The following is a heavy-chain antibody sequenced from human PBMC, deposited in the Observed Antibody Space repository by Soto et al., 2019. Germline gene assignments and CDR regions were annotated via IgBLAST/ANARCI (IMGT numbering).Heavy chain of an antibody. CDR1: GGSIISYY. CDR2: IYYSGSP. CDR3: ASSNIAAAGFYYYGMDV. Sequence: SETLSLTCTVSGGSIISYYWSWIRQPPGKGLEWIGYIYYSGSPNYNPSLKSRVTISVDTSKNQFSLKLSSVTAADTAVYYCASSNIAAAGFYYYGMDVWGRGTTVTVSS. V-gene: IGHV4-59*01. D-gene: IGHD6-13*01. J-gene: IGHJ6*02.